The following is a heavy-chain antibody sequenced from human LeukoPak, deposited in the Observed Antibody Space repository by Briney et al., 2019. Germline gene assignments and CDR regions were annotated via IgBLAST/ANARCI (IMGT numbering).Heavy chain of an antibody. CDR2: IHYSGTT. CDR1: GGSISSYY. Sequence: KPSETLSLTCSVSGGSISSYYWSWIRQPPGKGLEWIGYIHYSGTTNYNPSLKSRVTISVDTSKNQFSLKLSSVTAADTAVYYCAGQIFRETNSFWHFDLWGRGTLVTVSS. D-gene: IGHD3-9*01. J-gene: IGHJ2*01. V-gene: IGHV4-59*01. CDR3: AGQIFRETNSFWHFDL.